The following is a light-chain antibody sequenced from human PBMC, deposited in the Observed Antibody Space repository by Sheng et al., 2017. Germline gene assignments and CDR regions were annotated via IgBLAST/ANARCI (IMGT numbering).Light chain of an antibody. Sequence: SSELTQDPAVSVALGQTVRITCRGDSLRKHYPIWFQQKPGQAPILVFSGDNDRPSGIPARFSGSNSGDTASLTITGAQAEDEGDYHCGSRDSDAHHYVFGPGTRITVL. CDR3: GSRDSDAHHYV. J-gene: IGLJ1*01. CDR2: GDN. CDR1: SLRKHY. V-gene: IGLV3-19*01.